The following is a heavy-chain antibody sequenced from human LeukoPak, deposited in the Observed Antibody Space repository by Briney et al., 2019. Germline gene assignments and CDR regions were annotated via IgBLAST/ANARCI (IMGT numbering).Heavy chain of an antibody. V-gene: IGHV3-49*04. Sequence: PGGSLRLSCTASGFTFGDYAMSWVRQAPGKGLEWVGFIRSKAYGGTTEYAASVKGRFTISRDDSKSIAYLQMNSLKTEDTAVYYCTGDYALADAFDIWGQGTMVTVSS. J-gene: IGHJ3*02. CDR1: GFTFGDYA. CDR3: TGDYALADAFDI. CDR2: IRSKAYGGTT. D-gene: IGHD4-17*01.